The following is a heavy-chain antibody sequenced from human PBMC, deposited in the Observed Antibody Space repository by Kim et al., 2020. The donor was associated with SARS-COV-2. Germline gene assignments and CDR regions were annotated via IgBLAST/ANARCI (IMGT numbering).Heavy chain of an antibody. CDR3: ARRQASGWYGDWFDP. CDR2: IYWDDDK. V-gene: IGHV2-5*02. J-gene: IGHJ5*02. Sequence: SGPTLVKPTQTLTLTCTFSGFSLSTSGVGVGWIRQPPGKALEWLALIYWDDDKRYSSSLKIRLTITKDTPKNQVVLTMTNMDPGDTATYYCARRQASGWYGDWFDPWGQGTLVTVSS. CDR1: GFSLSTSGVG. D-gene: IGHD6-19*01.